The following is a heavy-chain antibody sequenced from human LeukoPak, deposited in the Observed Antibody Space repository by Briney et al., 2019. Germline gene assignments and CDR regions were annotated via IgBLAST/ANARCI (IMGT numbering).Heavy chain of an antibody. CDR2: ICRRSSST. CDR1: LFTLCRYA. V-gene: IGHV3-23*05. D-gene: IGHD3-9*01. CDR3: AKGGYFDCSMILSFDY. J-gene: IGHJ4*02. Sequence: GGSLRLSCAPSLFTLCRYAMSCVRPAPGEGREWVSDICRRSSSTYYAESVKGWFNISRDNSKNTLYLQMNSLRAEDTAVYYCAKGGYFDCSMILSFDYWGQGTLVTVSS.